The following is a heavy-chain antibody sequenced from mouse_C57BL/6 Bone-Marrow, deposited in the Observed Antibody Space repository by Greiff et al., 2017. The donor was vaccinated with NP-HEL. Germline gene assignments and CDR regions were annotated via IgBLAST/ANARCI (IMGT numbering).Heavy chain of an antibody. Sequence: EVQLVESGGGLVQPGGSLSLSCAASGFTFTDYYMSWVRQPPGKALEWLGFIRNKANGYTTEYSASVKGRFTISRDNSQSILYLQMNALRAEDSATYYCARSLSSYYYGSSLAYWGQGTLVTVSA. CDR3: ARSLSSYYYGSSLAY. CDR1: GFTFTDYY. D-gene: IGHD1-1*01. J-gene: IGHJ3*01. CDR2: IRNKANGYTT. V-gene: IGHV7-3*01.